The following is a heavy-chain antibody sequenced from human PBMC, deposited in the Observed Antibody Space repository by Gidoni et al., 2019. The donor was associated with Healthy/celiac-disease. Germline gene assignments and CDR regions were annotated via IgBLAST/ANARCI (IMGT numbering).Heavy chain of an antibody. Sequence: EVQLLESGGGLVQPGGSLRLSCAASGFTFSSYAMSWVRQAPGKGLEWVSAISGSGGSTYYADSVKGRFTISRDNSKNTLYLQMNSLRAEDTAVYYCANSVVFLEWSYGMDVWGQGTTVTVSS. V-gene: IGHV3-23*01. D-gene: IGHD3-3*01. CDR1: GFTFSSYA. J-gene: IGHJ6*02. CDR3: ANSVVFLEWSYGMDV. CDR2: ISGSGGST.